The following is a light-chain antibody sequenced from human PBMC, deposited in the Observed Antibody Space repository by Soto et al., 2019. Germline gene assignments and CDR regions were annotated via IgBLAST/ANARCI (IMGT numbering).Light chain of an antibody. Sequence: QLVLIQPASVSGSAGQSIAISCTGSSSDVGIYNYVSWYQQHPGKVPKLIIYEVTSRPSGVSIRFSGSKSGNTASLTISGLQPEDEADYYCSSYTTSSTRVFGTGTKVTVL. J-gene: IGLJ1*01. CDR1: SSDVGIYNY. CDR2: EVT. V-gene: IGLV2-14*01. CDR3: SSYTTSSTRV.